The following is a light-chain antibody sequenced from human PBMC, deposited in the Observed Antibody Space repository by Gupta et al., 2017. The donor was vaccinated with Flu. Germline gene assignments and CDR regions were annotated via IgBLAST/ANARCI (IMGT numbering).Light chain of an antibody. CDR1: KLGDKY. V-gene: IGLV3-1*01. CDR3: QAWDSSTLGV. CDR2: QDS. J-gene: IGLJ3*02. Sequence: SYELTQPPSVSVSPGQTASITCSGDKLGDKYACWYQQKPGQSPVLGIYQDSKRPSGIPERFSGSNSGNTDTLTISGTQAMDEADDDCQAWDSSTLGVCGGGTKLTV.